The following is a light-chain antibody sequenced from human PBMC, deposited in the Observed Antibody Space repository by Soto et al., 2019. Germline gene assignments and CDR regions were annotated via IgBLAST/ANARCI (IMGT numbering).Light chain of an antibody. CDR1: NSDVGTYNL. Sequence: QSALTQPASVSGSPGQSITISCTGTNSDVGTYNLVSWYQQHPGKVPKLMMFDVSERPSGVPDRFSGSKSGNTASLSISGLQAEDEADYYCCAYAGSYTVLFGGGTKVTVL. V-gene: IGLV2-23*02. J-gene: IGLJ2*01. CDR2: DVS. CDR3: CAYAGSYTVL.